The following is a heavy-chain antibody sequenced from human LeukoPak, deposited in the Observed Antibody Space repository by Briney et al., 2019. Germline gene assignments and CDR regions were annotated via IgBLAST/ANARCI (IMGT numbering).Heavy chain of an antibody. V-gene: IGHV4-59*11. CDR3: ARVAAVTTPSDYYYYYMDV. CDR2: IYYSGST. J-gene: IGHJ6*03. D-gene: IGHD4-11*01. Sequence: SETLSLTCTVSGGSISSHYWSWIRQPPGKGLEWIGYIYYSGSTNYNPSLKSRVTISVDTSKNQFSLKLSSVTAADTAVYYCARVAAVTTPSDYYYYYMDVWGKGTTVTVSS. CDR1: GGSISSHY.